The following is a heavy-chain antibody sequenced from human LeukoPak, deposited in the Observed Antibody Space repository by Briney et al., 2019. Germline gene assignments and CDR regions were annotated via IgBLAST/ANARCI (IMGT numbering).Heavy chain of an antibody. V-gene: IGHV4-39*01. Sequence: SETLSLTCTDSGGSISSSSSCWGWIRQPPGKGLEWIGTIYYSGSTYSNPSLKSRVTISVDTSKNQFSLRLTSVSAADTAVYYCARQGGFYFDYWGQGTLVTVSS. CDR3: ARQGGFYFDY. CDR1: GGSISSSSSC. CDR2: IYYSGST. J-gene: IGHJ4*02. D-gene: IGHD1-26*01.